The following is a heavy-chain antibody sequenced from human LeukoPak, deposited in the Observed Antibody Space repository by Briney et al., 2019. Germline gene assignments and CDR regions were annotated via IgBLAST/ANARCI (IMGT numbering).Heavy chain of an antibody. CDR1: GFTFSSYA. J-gene: IGHJ4*02. CDR2: ISYDGSNK. Sequence: GGSLRLSCAASGFTFSSYAMSWVRQAPGKGLEWVAVISYDGSNKYYADSVKGRFTISRDNSKNTLYLQINSLRAEDTAVYYCAKGHIAAAGCIDYWGQGTLVTVSS. V-gene: IGHV3-30*18. D-gene: IGHD6-13*01. CDR3: AKGHIAAAGCIDY.